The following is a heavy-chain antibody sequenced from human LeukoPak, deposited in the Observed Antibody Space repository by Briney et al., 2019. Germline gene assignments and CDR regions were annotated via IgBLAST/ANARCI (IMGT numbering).Heavy chain of an antibody. D-gene: IGHD6-13*01. CDR3: AREGDSSSWPYYYYYYGMDV. J-gene: IGHJ6*02. V-gene: IGHV3-74*01. CDR1: GFTFSSYW. CDR2: INSDGSST. Sequence: GGSLRLSCAASGFTFSSYWMHWVRQAPGKGLVWVSRINSDGSSTSYADSVKGRFTISRDNAKNTLYLQMNSLRAEDTAVYYCAREGDSSSWPYYYYYYGMDVWGQGTTVTVSS.